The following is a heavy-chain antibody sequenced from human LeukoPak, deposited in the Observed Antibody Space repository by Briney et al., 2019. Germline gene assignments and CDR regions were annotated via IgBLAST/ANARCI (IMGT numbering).Heavy chain of an antibody. J-gene: IGHJ6*02. CDR3: ARAPPLGVEGATNYYYYGMDV. CDR2: MSHDGSIE. CDR1: GFTFSTYG. V-gene: IGHV3-30*03. Sequence: GRSLRLSCVASGFTFSTYGMHWVRQAPGKGLEWVAVMSHDGSIEKYAGSVKGRFTISRDNSKKTLFLQMNSLRDEDTAVYYCARAPPLGVEGATNYYYYGMDVWGQGTTVTVSS. D-gene: IGHD1-26*01.